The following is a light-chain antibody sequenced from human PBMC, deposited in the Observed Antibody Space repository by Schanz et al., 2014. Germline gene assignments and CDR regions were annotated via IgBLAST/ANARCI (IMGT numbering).Light chain of an antibody. J-gene: IGKJ4*01. CDR3: QQYDTHPLT. CDR1: QGIDTY. CDR2: TAS. V-gene: IGKV1-9*01. Sequence: IQLTQSPSSLSASVGDRISITCRASQGIDTYLAWYQQKPGKAPKLLIYTASTLQSGVPSRFSGSGSATEFTLTISNLQPDDFATYYCQQYDTHPLTFGGGTRVEIK.